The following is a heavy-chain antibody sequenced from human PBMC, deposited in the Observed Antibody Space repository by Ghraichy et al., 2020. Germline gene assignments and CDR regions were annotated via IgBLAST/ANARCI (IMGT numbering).Heavy chain of an antibody. CDR3: ARHEAVAVLARGMGV. CDR2: IYYTGTT. CDR1: GGSVNSYY. J-gene: IGHJ6*02. D-gene: IGHD6-19*01. Sequence: SETLSLTCTVSGGSVNSYYWSWIRQSPGKGLEWIGYIYYTGTTLYSPFLKSRVIISVDTSMNQVSLWLTSVTAADTAVYYCARHEAVAVLARGMGVWGQGSTVTVSS. V-gene: IGHV4-59*08.